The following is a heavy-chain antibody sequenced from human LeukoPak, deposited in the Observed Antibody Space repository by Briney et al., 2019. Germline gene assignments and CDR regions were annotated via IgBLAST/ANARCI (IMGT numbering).Heavy chain of an antibody. J-gene: IGHJ6*02. V-gene: IGHV3-30*18. D-gene: IGHD5-12*01. Sequence: GGSLRLSCAASGFTFRTYAMHWVRQAPGKGLEWVAAIQYDGRNEYYADSVKGRFTVSRDNSKNTLYLQMNSLRAEDTAVYYCAKDARLGGYDYDFYYYGMDVWGQGTTVTVSS. CDR2: IQYDGRNE. CDR1: GFTFRTYA. CDR3: AKDARLGGYDYDFYYYGMDV.